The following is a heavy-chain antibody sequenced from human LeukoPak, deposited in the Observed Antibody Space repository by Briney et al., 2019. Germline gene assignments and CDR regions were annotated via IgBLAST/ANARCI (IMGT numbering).Heavy chain of an antibody. CDR3: ARASSGWYNWFDP. Sequence: GGSLRLSCAASGFTFSSYEMNWVRQAPGKGLEWVSYISSTGSTIYYADSVKGRFTISRDNAKNSLYLQMNSLRAEDTAVYYCARASSGWYNWFDPWGQGTLVTVSS. J-gene: IGHJ5*02. D-gene: IGHD6-19*01. CDR2: ISSTGSTI. V-gene: IGHV3-48*03. CDR1: GFTFSSYE.